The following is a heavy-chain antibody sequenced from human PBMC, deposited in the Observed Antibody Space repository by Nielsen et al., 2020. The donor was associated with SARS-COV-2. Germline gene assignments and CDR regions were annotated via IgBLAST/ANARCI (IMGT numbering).Heavy chain of an antibody. CDR1: GFTVSSNY. Sequence: ETLSLTCAASGFTVSSNYMSWVRQAPGKGLEWVSVIYSGGSTYYADSVKGRFTISRDNSKNTLYLQMNSLRAEDTAVYYCAREGGSSWSDAFDIWGQGTMVTVSS. D-gene: IGHD6-13*01. J-gene: IGHJ3*02. CDR2: IYSGGST. V-gene: IGHV3-66*01. CDR3: AREGGSSWSDAFDI.